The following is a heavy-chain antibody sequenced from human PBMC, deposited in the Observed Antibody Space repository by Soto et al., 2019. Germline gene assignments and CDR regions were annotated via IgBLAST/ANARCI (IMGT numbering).Heavy chain of an antibody. V-gene: IGHV1-18*01. CDR2: ISAYTGNT. CDR3: ARGPESRSTAYYDY. CDR1: GFPLTDYG. D-gene: IGHD2-2*01. Sequence: SVKVSCKASGFPLTDYGFTWVRQAPGEGLEWMGWISAYTGNTNYAQKVQGRVTMSTDTSTSIAYLELRSLRSDDTAVYYCARGPESRSTAYYDYWGQATPVTFSP. J-gene: IGHJ4*02.